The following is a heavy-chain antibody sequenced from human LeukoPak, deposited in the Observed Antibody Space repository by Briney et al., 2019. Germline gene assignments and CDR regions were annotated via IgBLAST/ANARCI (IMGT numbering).Heavy chain of an antibody. CDR2: IIPIFGTA. CDR1: GGTFSSYA. D-gene: IGHD3-10*01. Sequence: ASVKVSCKASGGTFSSYAISWVRQAPGQGLEWMGGIIPIFGTANYAQKFQGRVTITTDESTSTAYMELSSLRSEDTAVYYCAKVRPMVSPGYFDYWGQGTLVTVSS. V-gene: IGHV1-69*05. J-gene: IGHJ4*02. CDR3: AKVRPMVSPGYFDY.